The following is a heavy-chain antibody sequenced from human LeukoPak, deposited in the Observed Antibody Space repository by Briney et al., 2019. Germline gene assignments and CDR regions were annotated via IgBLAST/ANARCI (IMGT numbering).Heavy chain of an antibody. CDR3: ARLAAAGYLTLYYYMDV. J-gene: IGHJ6*03. CDR1: GYTFTSYY. D-gene: IGHD6-13*01. V-gene: IGHV1-46*01. Sequence: GASVKVPCKASGYTFTSYYMHWVRHAPGQGLEWRGIISPSGGSTSYAQKFQGRVTMTRDTSTSTVYMELSSLRSDDTAVYYCARLAAAGYLTLYYYMDVWGKGTTVTVSS. CDR2: ISPSGGST.